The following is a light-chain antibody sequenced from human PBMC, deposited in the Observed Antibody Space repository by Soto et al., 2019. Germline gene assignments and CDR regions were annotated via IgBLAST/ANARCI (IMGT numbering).Light chain of an antibody. CDR3: QQYGNSLT. CDR1: QSVSSTY. V-gene: IGKV3-20*01. CDR2: SAS. Sequence: EIVLTQSPGTLSLSPGERAALSCRASQSVSSTYLAWYQQKPGQAPRLLIYSASSRATGIPGSISGSGSGTDFTLTSSRLEDDDAAYYCWQQYGNSLTFGGGTKVEI. J-gene: IGKJ4*01.